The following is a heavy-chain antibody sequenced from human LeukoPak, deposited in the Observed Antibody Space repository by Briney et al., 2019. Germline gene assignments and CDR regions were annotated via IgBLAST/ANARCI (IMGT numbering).Heavy chain of an antibody. CDR3: AKGGPDYGDYYYHGMDV. V-gene: IGHV3-23*01. CDR1: GFTFSSYS. J-gene: IGHJ6*02. Sequence: AGGSLRLSCAASGFTFSSYSMSWGRQAPGKGLEWGSGISGSGGSTYCADSVKGRFTISRDNSKNTLYLLMNSPRVEDTAVYYCAKGGPDYGDYYYHGMDVWGQGTTVTVSS. D-gene: IGHD4-17*01. CDR2: ISGSGGST.